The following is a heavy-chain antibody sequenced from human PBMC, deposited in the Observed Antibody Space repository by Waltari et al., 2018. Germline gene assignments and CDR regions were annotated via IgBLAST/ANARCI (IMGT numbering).Heavy chain of an antibody. V-gene: IGHV3-74*01. CDR2: MNPDGSTT. CDR1: GYIFSSYW. Sequence: EVQLVESGGGLVQPGGSLRLSCAASGYIFSSYWMHWVRQPPGKGPVWRSFMNPDGSTTISADSVKGRVTISRDNAKNTLYLQMNSLRAEDTAVYYCVRSGAYYDYWGQGTLVTVSS. D-gene: IGHD3-16*01. J-gene: IGHJ4*02. CDR3: VRSGAYYDY.